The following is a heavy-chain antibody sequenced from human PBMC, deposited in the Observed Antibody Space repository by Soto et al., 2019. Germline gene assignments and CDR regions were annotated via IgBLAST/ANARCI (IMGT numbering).Heavy chain of an antibody. CDR1: GFTFSDYY. CDR3: ARDREEWLVPCLDP. J-gene: IGHJ5*02. Sequence: QVQLVESGGGLVKPGGSLRLSCAASGFTFSDYYMSWIRQAPGKGLEWVSYISSNGSTIYYADSVNGRFTISRDNAKTSLYLQMNSLRAEDTAVYYCARDREEWLVPCLDPWGQGTLVTVSS. V-gene: IGHV3-11*01. D-gene: IGHD6-19*01. CDR2: ISSNGSTI.